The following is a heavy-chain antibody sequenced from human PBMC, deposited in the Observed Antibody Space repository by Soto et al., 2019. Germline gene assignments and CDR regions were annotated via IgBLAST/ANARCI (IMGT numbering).Heavy chain of an antibody. CDR1: GFTFSSYS. J-gene: IGHJ4*02. Sequence: GGSLRLSCAASGFTFSSYSMNWVRQAPGKGLEWVSSISSSSSYKYYADSVKGRFTISRDNAKNSLYLQMNRLRDEETAVYYCARDLVLVFGESPRYFDYWGQGTLVTVSS. CDR2: ISSSSSYK. CDR3: ARDLVLVFGESPRYFDY. V-gene: IGHV3-21*01. D-gene: IGHD3-10*02.